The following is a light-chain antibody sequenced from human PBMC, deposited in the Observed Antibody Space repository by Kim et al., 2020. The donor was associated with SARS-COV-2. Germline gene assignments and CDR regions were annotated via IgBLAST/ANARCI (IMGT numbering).Light chain of an antibody. J-gene: IGKJ4*01. CDR3: QQYKSYPLT. V-gene: IGKV1-16*02. Sequence: ASAGDRVTITCRGSRGINNYLVWFQQQPGNAPKSLIYSASTLQTGVPSKFSGSGSAADFTLTISSLQPADFATYYCQQYKSYPLTFGGGTKVDIK. CDR2: SAS. CDR1: RGINNY.